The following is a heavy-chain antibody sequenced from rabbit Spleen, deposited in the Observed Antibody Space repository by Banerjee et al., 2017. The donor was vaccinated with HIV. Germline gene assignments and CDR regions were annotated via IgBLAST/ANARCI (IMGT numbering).Heavy chain of an antibody. V-gene: IGHV1S40*01. CDR3: ARDLAGVIGWNIGW. J-gene: IGHJ4*01. CDR2: IYAGSSGFT. CDR1: GFDLNNYYY. Sequence: QSLEESGGGLVKPEGSLTLTCKASGFDLNNYYYMCWVLQAPGKGLEWIACIYAGSSGFTYYESWEKGRFTCPKTASTPVTLQMTSLTAADTATYFCARDLAGVIGWNIGWWGPGTLVTGS. D-gene: IGHD4-1*01.